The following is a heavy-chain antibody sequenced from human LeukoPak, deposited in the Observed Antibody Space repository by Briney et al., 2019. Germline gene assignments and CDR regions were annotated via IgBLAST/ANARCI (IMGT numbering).Heavy chain of an antibody. CDR3: AKSPISGLLWFGEFWYFDY. J-gene: IGHJ4*02. Sequence: GGSLRLSCAASGFTFSSYAVSWVRQAPGKGLEWVSAISGSGGSTYYADSVKGRSTISRDNSKNTLYLQMNSLRAEDTAVYYCAKSPISGLLWFGEFWYFDYWGQGTLVTVSS. CDR2: ISGSGGST. D-gene: IGHD3-10*01. CDR1: GFTFSSYA. V-gene: IGHV3-23*01.